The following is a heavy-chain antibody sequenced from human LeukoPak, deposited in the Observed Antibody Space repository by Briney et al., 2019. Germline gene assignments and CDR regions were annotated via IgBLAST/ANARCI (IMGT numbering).Heavy chain of an antibody. D-gene: IGHD5-18*01. Sequence: SETLSLTCTVSGGSISSYYWSWIRQPPGKGLEWIGYIYYSGSTNYNPSLKSRVTISVDTSKNQFSLKLSSVTAADTAVYYCARVGYSLRRWGQGTLVTVSS. V-gene: IGHV4-59*12. CDR1: GGSISSYY. CDR3: ARVGYSLRR. CDR2: IYYSGST. J-gene: IGHJ4*02.